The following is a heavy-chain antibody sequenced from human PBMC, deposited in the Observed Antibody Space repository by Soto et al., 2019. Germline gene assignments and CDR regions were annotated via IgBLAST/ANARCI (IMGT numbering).Heavy chain of an antibody. CDR2: MSYDGSNK. CDR3: ARTRGAYYDFWGGPRSTYYYYSMDV. J-gene: IGHJ6*02. CDR1: GFTFSTYT. Sequence: QVHLVESGGGVVQPGRSLRLSCAASGFTFSTYTMHWVRQAPGKGLEWVAVMSYDGSNKYYADSVKGRFTVSRDNSKNTLYLQMNSLRAKDTAVYYCARTRGAYYDFWGGPRSTYYYYSMDVWGQGTTVTVSS. V-gene: IGHV3-30-3*01. D-gene: IGHD3-3*01.